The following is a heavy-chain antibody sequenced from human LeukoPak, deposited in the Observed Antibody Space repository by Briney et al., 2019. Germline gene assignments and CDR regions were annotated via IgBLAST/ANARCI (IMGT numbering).Heavy chain of an antibody. CDR2: IYSGGST. V-gene: IGHV3-66*04. CDR1: GFTVNTNY. D-gene: IGHD3-9*01. CDR3: ASQNYDRLGVNV. J-gene: IGHJ6*02. Sequence: GGSLRLSCAASGFTVNTNYMSWVRQAPGKGLEWVSVIYSGGSTYYADSVKGRFTISRDDSKNTLNLQMNSLRAEDTAVYHCASQNYDRLGVNVWGQGTTVTVSS.